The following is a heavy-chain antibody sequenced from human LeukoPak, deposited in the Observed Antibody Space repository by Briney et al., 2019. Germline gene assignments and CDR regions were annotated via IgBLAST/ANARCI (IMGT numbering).Heavy chain of an antibody. J-gene: IGHJ4*02. D-gene: IGHD2-2*01. CDR3: ARMPSSTSFDY. CDR1: GFTFSSYD. Sequence: GGSLRLSCAASGFTFSSYDMHWVRQAPGKGLQWVAFIRYDESNKNYADSVKGRFTISRDNSKNTLYLQMNSLRAEDTAVYYCARMPSSTSFDYWGQGTLVTVSS. CDR2: IRYDESNK. V-gene: IGHV3-30*02.